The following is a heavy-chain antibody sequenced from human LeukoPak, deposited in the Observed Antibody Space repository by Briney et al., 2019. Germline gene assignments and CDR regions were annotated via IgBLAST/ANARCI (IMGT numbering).Heavy chain of an antibody. J-gene: IGHJ4*02. D-gene: IGHD6-13*01. V-gene: IGHV1-18*01. CDR3: ARDGRSSSWPYYFDY. Sequence: ASVKVSCKASGYTFTSYDINWVRQATGQGLEWMGWISTYNGNTNYAQKLQGRVTMTTDTSTSTAYMELRSLRSDDTAVYYCARDGRSSSWPYYFDYWGQGTLVTVSS. CDR1: GYTFTSYD. CDR2: ISTYNGNT.